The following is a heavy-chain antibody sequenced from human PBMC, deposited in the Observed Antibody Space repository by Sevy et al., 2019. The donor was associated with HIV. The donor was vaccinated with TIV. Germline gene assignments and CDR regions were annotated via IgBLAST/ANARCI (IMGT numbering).Heavy chain of an antibody. Sequence: GGSLRLSCAGSGFTFSSYDMNWVRQAPGKGLEWISKISSSGSSIYYADSVKGRFTIARDKAKNSLNLQINSLGAEDTAFYYCARNGGAYDTGFDPWGQGTLVTVSS. CDR1: GFTFSSYD. J-gene: IGHJ5*02. D-gene: IGHD3-22*01. CDR3: ARNGGAYDTGFDP. V-gene: IGHV3-48*03. CDR2: ISSSGSSI.